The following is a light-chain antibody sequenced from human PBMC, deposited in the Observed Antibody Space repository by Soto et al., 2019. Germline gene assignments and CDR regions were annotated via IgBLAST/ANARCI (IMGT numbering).Light chain of an antibody. CDR1: STVHWH. CDR2: GSS. V-gene: IGKV3-15*01. J-gene: IGKJ5*01. Sequence: IMVSQSTVAVSLSPGATATLTCRSTSTVHWHLAWYPVRPGQPPRLLISGSSVRADGVPERVSGGGAGTQFTLTISGLQSEESAVYFCQQYNNWPFSFGQGTRLEIK. CDR3: QQYNNWPFS.